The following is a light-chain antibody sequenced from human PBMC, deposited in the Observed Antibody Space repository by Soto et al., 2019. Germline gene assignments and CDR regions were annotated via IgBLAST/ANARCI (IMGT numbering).Light chain of an antibody. CDR1: QPISTW. CDR3: QQANSIPLT. V-gene: IGKV1-12*01. CDR2: GAT. Sequence: DIQMTQSPSSVSASVGDRVTITCRASQPISTWLAWYQQKPGKAPKLLIYGATFLESGVPSRFSGSGYETDFSLTISSLQPEDFATYYCQQANSIPLTFGGGTKVEIK. J-gene: IGKJ4*01.